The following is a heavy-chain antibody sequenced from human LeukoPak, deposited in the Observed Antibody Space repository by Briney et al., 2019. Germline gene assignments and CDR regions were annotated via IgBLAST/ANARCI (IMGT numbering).Heavy chain of an antibody. CDR3: ARADYDFWSGTKYGMDV. J-gene: IGHJ6*02. D-gene: IGHD3-3*01. V-gene: IGHV1-8*01. CDR1: GCTFTSYD. CDR2: MNPNSGNT. Sequence: ASVKVSCKASGCTFTSYDINWVRQATGQGLEWMGWMNPNSGNTGYAQKFQGRVTMTRNTSISTAYMELSSLRSEDTAVYYCARADYDFWSGTKYGMDVWGQGTTVTVSS.